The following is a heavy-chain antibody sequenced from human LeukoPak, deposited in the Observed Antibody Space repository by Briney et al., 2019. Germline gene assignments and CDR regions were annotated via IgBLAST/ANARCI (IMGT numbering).Heavy chain of an antibody. CDR2: TYYRSKWYN. CDR3: ARSVADLDY. J-gene: IGHJ4*02. D-gene: IGHD6-19*01. Sequence: SQTLSLTCALSGDSVPSTSAAWNWIRQSPSRGLEWLGRTYYRSKWYNEYAVSVTSRITINPDTSKNQFPLQVNAVTPEDSAVYYCARSVADLDYWGQGTLVTVSS. V-gene: IGHV6-1*01. CDR1: GDSVPSTSAA.